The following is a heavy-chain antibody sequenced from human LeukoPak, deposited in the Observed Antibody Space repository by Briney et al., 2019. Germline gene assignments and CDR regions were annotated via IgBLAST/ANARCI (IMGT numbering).Heavy chain of an antibody. D-gene: IGHD2-2*01. Sequence: GSSVKVSCKASGGTFSSYAISWVRQAPGQGLEWMGRIIPILGIANYAQKFQGRVTIIADKSTSTAYMELSSLRSEDTAVYYCARDPGEEDIVVVPAAHYGMDVWGQGTTVTVSS. CDR3: ARDPGEEDIVVVPAAHYGMDV. CDR1: GGTFSSYA. CDR2: IIPILGIA. J-gene: IGHJ6*02. V-gene: IGHV1-69*04.